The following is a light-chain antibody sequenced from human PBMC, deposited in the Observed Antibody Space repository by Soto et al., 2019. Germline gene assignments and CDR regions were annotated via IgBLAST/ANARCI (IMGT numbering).Light chain of an antibody. V-gene: IGKV3D-20*02. J-gene: IGKJ1*01. CDR1: QSVSNNY. CDR2: GAS. Sequence: EVVMTQSPATPSLSPGERATLSCRTSQSVSNNYLAWYQQKPGQAPRLLIYGASSRATGVPDRFSGSGSGTDFTLRISRLEPEDFAVYYCQQYSNLWTSGQATK. CDR3: QQYSNLWT.